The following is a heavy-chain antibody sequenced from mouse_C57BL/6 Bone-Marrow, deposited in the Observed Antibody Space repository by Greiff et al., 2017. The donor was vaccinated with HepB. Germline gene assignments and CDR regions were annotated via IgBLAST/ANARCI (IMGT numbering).Heavy chain of an antibody. Sequence: VQLQQPGAEFVKPGASVKLSCKASGYTFTSYWMQWVKQRPGQGLEWIGEIDPSDSYINYNQKFKGKATLTVDTSSSTAYMPLSSLTSEDSAVYYGARRASLLAWFANWGQGTLVTVSA. CDR2: IDPSDSYI. CDR3: ARRASLLAWFAN. J-gene: IGHJ3*01. CDR1: GYTFTSYW. V-gene: IGHV1-50*01. D-gene: IGHD3-1*01.